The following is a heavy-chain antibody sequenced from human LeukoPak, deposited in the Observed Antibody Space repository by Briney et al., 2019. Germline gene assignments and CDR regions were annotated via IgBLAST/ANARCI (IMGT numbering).Heavy chain of an antibody. CDR1: GGTFSSYA. Sequence: SVKVFCKASGGTFSSYAISWVRQAPGQGLEWMGGIIPIFGTANYAQKFQGRVTITTDESTSTAYMELSSLRSEDTAVYYCARAVGAYSYGTRYYFDYWGQGTLVTVSS. J-gene: IGHJ4*02. D-gene: IGHD5-18*01. CDR3: ARAVGAYSYGTRYYFDY. V-gene: IGHV1-69*05. CDR2: IIPIFGTA.